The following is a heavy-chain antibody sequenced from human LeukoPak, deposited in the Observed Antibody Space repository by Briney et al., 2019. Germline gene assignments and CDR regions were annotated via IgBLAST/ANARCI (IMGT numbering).Heavy chain of an antibody. Sequence: SETLSLTCTVSGGSITSSSYYWGWIRQPPGKGLEWIGSIYYSGSTYYNPSVKSRVTTSVDTSKNQFSLKLSSVTAADTAVYYCARQELDYIWGSYRLRSTNFDYWGQGTLVTVSS. J-gene: IGHJ4*02. CDR3: ARQELDYIWGSYRLRSTNFDY. D-gene: IGHD3-16*02. V-gene: IGHV4-39*01. CDR1: GGSITSSSYY. CDR2: IYYSGST.